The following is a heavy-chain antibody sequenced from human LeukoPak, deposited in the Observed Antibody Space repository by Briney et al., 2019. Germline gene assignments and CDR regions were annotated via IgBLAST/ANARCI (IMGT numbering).Heavy chain of an antibody. Sequence: SVKVSCKASGGTFSSYAISWVRQAPGQGLEWMGGIIPIFGTANYAQKFQGRVTITADESTSTAYMELSSLRSEDTAVYYCARGRAAPSYHTLDYWGQGTLVTVSS. J-gene: IGHJ4*02. V-gene: IGHV1-69*13. CDR3: ARGRAAPSYHTLDY. CDR1: GGTFSSYA. D-gene: IGHD6-6*01. CDR2: IIPIFGTA.